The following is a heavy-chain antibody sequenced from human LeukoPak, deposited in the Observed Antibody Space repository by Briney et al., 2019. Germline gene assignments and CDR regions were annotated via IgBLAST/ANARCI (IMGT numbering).Heavy chain of an antibody. CDR2: IRYDGSDK. V-gene: IGHV3-30*02. CDR1: GFTFSNYG. J-gene: IGHJ4*02. Sequence: GGSLRLSCAASGFTFSNYGMHWVRQAPGKGLGWLTFIRYDGSDKYYADSVRGRFTISRDNSKNTLYLQMNSLRAEDTAVYYCAKVPYYDSSGYYDYWGQGTLVTVSS. D-gene: IGHD3-22*01. CDR3: AKVPYYDSSGYYDY.